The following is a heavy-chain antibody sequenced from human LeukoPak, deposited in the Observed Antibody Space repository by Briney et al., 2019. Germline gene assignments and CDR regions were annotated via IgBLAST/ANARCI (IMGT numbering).Heavy chain of an antibody. CDR3: ASTGGQIWFDP. D-gene: IGHD1-14*01. Sequence: GXSLRLSCAASGFTFSSYWMSWVRQAPGKGLEWVANIKQDGSEKYYVDSVKGRFTIARDNAKNSVYLQMNSLRAEDTAVYYCASTGGQIWFDPWGQGTLVTVSS. V-gene: IGHV3-7*01. CDR1: GFTFSSYW. CDR2: IKQDGSEK. J-gene: IGHJ5*02.